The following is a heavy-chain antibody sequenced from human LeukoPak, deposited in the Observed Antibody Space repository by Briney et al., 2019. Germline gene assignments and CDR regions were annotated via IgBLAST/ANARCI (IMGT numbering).Heavy chain of an antibody. CDR2: IYYSGIT. D-gene: IGHD3-3*01. Sequence: SETLSLTCTVSGGSISSSSYYWGWFRQPPGTGLEWIGSIYYSGITYYNPSLKSRVTISVDTSKNQFSLKLSSVTAADTAVYYCARGMGYYDFWSGYYTPGIMDVWGKGTTVTVSS. J-gene: IGHJ6*04. CDR1: GGSISSSSYY. V-gene: IGHV4-39*07. CDR3: ARGMGYYDFWSGYYTPGIMDV.